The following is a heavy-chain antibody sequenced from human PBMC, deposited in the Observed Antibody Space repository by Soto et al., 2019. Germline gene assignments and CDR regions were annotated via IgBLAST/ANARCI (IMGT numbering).Heavy chain of an antibody. CDR1: GFTFSSYE. V-gene: IGHV3-48*03. D-gene: IGHD6-13*01. J-gene: IGHJ4*02. CDR3: APKAAAGLHY. Sequence: GGSLRLSCAASGFTFSSYEMNWVRQAPGKGLEWVSYISSSGSTIYYADSVKGRFTISRDNAKNSLYLQMNSLRAEDTAVYYCAPKAAAGLHYWGQGTLVTVSS. CDR2: ISSSGSTI.